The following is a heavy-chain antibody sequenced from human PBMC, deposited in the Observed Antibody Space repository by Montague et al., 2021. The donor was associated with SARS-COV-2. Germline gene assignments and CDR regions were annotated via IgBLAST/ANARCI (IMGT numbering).Heavy chain of an antibody. J-gene: IGHJ1*01. Sequence: SETLSLTCTVSGGSISNSVYYWGWVRQPPGKGLEWIGSIYYTGSTYYNPSLKSQLTISVDTSESQFSLNLRSMTAADTAVYYCARHPQHWGQGTLVTVSS. CDR1: GGSISNSVYY. CDR3: ARHPQH. V-gene: IGHV4-39*01. CDR2: IYYTGST.